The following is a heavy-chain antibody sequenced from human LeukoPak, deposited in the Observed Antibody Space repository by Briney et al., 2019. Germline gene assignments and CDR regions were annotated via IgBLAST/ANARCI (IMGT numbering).Heavy chain of an antibody. J-gene: IGHJ6*03. CDR2: IIPIFGTA. CDR3: ARGSIAARSYYYYMDG. V-gene: IGHV1-69*05. D-gene: IGHD6-6*01. Sequence: ASVKVSCKASGGTFSSYAISWVRQAPGQGLEWMGGIIPIFGTANYAQKFQGRVTITRDESMSTAYMELSSLRSEDTAVYYCARGSIAARSYYYYMDGWGKGTTVTVP. CDR1: GGTFSSYA.